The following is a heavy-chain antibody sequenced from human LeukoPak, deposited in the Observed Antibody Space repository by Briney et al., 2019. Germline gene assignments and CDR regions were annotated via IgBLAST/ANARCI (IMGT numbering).Heavy chain of an antibody. D-gene: IGHD2-2*01. CDR2: IYARGST. Sequence: SQTLSLTCSVSGDSMSCYYWSWLRQPPAKGLEWVGYIYARGSTDYNPCLKSRVNISVDRSKNQFSMTLSSVTAADTAVYYCARVVPATIGPLKFDPWGQGTLVTVSS. J-gene: IGHJ5*02. V-gene: IGHV4-59*01. CDR1: GDSMSCYY. CDR3: ARVVPATIGPLKFDP.